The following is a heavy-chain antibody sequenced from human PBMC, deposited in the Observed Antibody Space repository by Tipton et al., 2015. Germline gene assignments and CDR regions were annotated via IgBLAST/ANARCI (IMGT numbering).Heavy chain of an antibody. V-gene: IGHV1-18*01. Sequence: QLVQSGAEVKKPGASVKVSCKASGYTFTSYDISWVRQAPRQGLEWMGWISAYNGNTNYAQKVQGRVTMTRNSSKSTAYMELSSLSSEDTAVYYCARRSRQGLDYWGQGTLVTVSS. J-gene: IGHJ4*02. CDR2: ISAYNGNT. CDR3: ARRSRQGLDY. CDR1: GYTFTSYD.